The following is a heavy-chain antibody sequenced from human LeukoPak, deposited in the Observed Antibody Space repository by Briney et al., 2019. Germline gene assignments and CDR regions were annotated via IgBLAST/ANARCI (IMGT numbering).Heavy chain of an antibody. J-gene: IGHJ6*03. CDR3: AREKPEWELLHYYYYMDV. Sequence: SETLSLTCTVSGYSISSGYYWGWIRQPPGKGLEWIGSIYHSGSTYYNPSLKSRVTISVDTSKNQFSLKLSSVTAADTAVYYCAREKPEWELLHYYYYMDVWGKGTTVTISS. V-gene: IGHV4-38-2*02. CDR2: IYHSGST. D-gene: IGHD1-26*01. CDR1: GYSISSGYY.